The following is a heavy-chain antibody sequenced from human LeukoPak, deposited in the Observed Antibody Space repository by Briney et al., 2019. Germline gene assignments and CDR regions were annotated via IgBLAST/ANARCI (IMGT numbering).Heavy chain of an antibody. J-gene: IGHJ5*02. Sequence: PSETLSLTCTVSGGSISSGSYYWGWIRQPPGKGLEWIGEINHSGSTNYNPSLKSRVTISVDTSKNQFSLKLSSVTAADTAVYYCARVYYYDSSGGCWFDPWGQGTLVTVSS. CDR1: GGSISSGSYY. D-gene: IGHD3-22*01. V-gene: IGHV4-39*07. CDR2: INHSGST. CDR3: ARVYYYDSSGGCWFDP.